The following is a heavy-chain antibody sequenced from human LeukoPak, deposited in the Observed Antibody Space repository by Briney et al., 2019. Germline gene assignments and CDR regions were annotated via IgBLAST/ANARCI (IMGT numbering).Heavy chain of an antibody. CDR2: INPSGGST. D-gene: IGHD3-10*01. V-gene: IGHV1-46*01. J-gene: IGHJ6*02. CDR3: ARALYYFGSGSYSGYYGMDV. CDR1: GYTFTSYY. Sequence: ASDPVSCKASGYTFTSYYMHWVRQAPGPGLEWMGIINPSGGSTSYAQKFQGRVSMTRDTSTSTVYMDLSSLRSEDTAVYYCARALYYFGSGSYSGYYGMDVWGQGTTVTVSS.